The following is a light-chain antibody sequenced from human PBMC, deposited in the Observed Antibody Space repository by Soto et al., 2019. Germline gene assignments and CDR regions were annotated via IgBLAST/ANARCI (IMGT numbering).Light chain of an antibody. J-gene: IGKJ1*01. CDR1: QSISGW. CDR2: EAS. Sequence: DIQMTQSPSTLSASVGDRVTITCRASQSISGWLAWYQQKPGKAPKLLIYEASSSEIGVPPRFSGSGFGTEFTLTISSLQPDDFATYYCQHYKESSTFGQGTRLEIK. CDR3: QHYKESST. V-gene: IGKV1-5*03.